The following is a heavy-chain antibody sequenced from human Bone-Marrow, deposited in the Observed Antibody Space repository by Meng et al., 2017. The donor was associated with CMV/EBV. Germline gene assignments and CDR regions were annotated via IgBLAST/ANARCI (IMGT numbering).Heavy chain of an antibody. CDR2: IDHGGSS. CDR3: ARERGSGSFPDY. CDR1: GGSFSDYY. J-gene: IGHJ4*02. Sequence: SETLSLTCAVYGGSFSDYYWSWIRQSPGKGLEWIGQIDHGGSSKYNPSLKSRVTISVDTSKNQFSLKLSSVTAADTAVYYCARERGSGSFPDYWGQGPLVTVSS. D-gene: IGHD3-10*01. V-gene: IGHV4-34*01.